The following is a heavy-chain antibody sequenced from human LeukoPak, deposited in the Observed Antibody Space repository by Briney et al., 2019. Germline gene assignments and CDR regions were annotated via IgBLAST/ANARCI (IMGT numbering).Heavy chain of an antibody. J-gene: IGHJ3*02. CDR2: ISWNSGSI. V-gene: IGHV3-9*03. CDR1: GFTFDDYA. Sequence: GRSLRLSCAASGFTFDDYAMHWVRQAPGKGLEWVSGISWNSGSIGYADSVKGRFTISRDNAKNPLYLQMNSLRAEDMALYYCAKDLCAVTTGCAFDIWGQGTMVTVSS. CDR3: AKDLCAVTTGCAFDI. D-gene: IGHD4-17*01.